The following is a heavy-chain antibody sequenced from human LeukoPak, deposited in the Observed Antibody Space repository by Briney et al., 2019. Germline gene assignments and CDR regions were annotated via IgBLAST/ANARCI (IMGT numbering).Heavy chain of an antibody. V-gene: IGHV3-21*05. CDR2: ISSTRSDI. CDR3: ARVIGRYGDSAY. CDR1: GFPLSSFS. D-gene: IGHD3-16*01. J-gene: IGHJ4*02. Sequence: GGSLRLSCAASGFPLSSFSMNWVRPAPGEGVGWRLYISSTRSDIKYAVSLKGRFTISRDNAKNSLELQMDSLVDEGTAVYYCARVIGRYGDSAYWGQGTLITVSS.